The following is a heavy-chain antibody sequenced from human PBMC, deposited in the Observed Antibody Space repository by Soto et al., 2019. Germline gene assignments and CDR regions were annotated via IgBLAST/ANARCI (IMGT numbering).Heavy chain of an antibody. D-gene: IGHD3-9*01. J-gene: IGHJ5*02. CDR3: AAGNFDWPHNWIDP. V-gene: IGHV1-24*01. Sequence: GASVKVSCKVSGYTLTELSMHWVRQAPGTGLEWMGGFDPEDGETIYAQKFQGRVTMTEDTSTEPANMELSSLRSEDTAVYYCAAGNFDWPHNWIDPWGQGTLVTVSS. CDR2: FDPEDGET. CDR1: GYTLTELS.